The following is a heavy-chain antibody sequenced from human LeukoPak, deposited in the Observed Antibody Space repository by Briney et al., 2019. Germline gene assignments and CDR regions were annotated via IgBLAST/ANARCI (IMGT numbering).Heavy chain of an antibody. J-gene: IGHJ4*02. D-gene: IGHD2-2*01. V-gene: IGHV3-30*18. Sequence: GGSLRLSCAASGFTFSSYGMHWVGQAPGKGLEWVTVISYDGHTNDVDSVKGRFTISRDNSKNTLYLQMNGLRDEDTAVYYCAKERGSTTHFDFWGQGTLVTVSS. CDR2: ISYDGHT. CDR3: AKERGSTTHFDF. CDR1: GFTFSSYG.